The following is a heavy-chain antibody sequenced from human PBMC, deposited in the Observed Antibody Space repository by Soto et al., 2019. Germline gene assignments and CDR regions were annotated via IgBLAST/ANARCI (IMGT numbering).Heavy chain of an antibody. J-gene: IGHJ2*01. V-gene: IGHV4-31*03. CDR1: GGSISSGGFY. CDR3: ARGRYWYFDL. CDR2: IYYSGST. Sequence: QVQLQESGPGLVKPSQTLSLTCTVSGGSISSGGFYWSWIRQHPGKGLEWIGYIYYSGSTYYNPSLESRVTIALDTSKNQFSLRLRSVTAADTAVYYCARGRYWYFDLWGRGTLVTVSS.